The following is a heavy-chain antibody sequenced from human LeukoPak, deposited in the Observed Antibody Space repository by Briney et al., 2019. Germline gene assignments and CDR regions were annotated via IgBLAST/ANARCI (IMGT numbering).Heavy chain of an antibody. Sequence: SETLSLTCTVSGGSISSYYWSWIRQPPGKGLEWIGYIYYSGSTNYNPSLKSRVTISVDTSKSQFSLQLNSVTPEDTAVYYRARDEDGYNTFDYWGQGTLVTVSS. CDR2: IYYSGST. D-gene: IGHD5-24*01. J-gene: IGHJ4*02. V-gene: IGHV4-59*12. CDR1: GGSISSYY. CDR3: ARDEDGYNTFDY.